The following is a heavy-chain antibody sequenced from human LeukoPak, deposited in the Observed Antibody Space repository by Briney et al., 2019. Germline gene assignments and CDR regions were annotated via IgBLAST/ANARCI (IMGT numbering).Heavy chain of an antibody. D-gene: IGHD5-18*01. V-gene: IGHV4-34*01. CDR3: ARDPEVDTGTGPRFDY. Sequence: SETLSLTCAVHGGSFSDYYWSWIRPSPGEGLERIGDIEPSGRSNYNPSLNRRVTISVDTPKTQSSLKLSSVTAADTAVYYCARDPEVDTGTGPRFDYWGQGTLVTVSS. CDR1: GGSFSDYY. J-gene: IGHJ4*02. CDR2: IEPSGRS.